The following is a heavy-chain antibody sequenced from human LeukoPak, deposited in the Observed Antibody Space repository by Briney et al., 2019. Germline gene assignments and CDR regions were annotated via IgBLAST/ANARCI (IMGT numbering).Heavy chain of an antibody. CDR2: ISAYNGNT. D-gene: IGHD3-16*02. CDR3: ARGTPHSMITFGGVISLPKGWFDP. V-gene: IGHV1-18*03. J-gene: IGHJ5*02. Sequence: ASVKVSCKASGYTFTSYGISWVRQAPGQGLEWMGWISAYNGNTNYAQKLQGRVTMTTDTSTSTAYMELRSLRSDDMAVYYCARGTPHSMITFGGVISLPKGWFDPWGQGTLVTVSS. CDR1: GYTFTSYG.